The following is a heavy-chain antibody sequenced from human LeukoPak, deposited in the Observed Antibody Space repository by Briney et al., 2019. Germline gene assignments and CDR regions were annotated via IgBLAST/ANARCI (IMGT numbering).Heavy chain of an antibody. V-gene: IGHV6-1*01. CDR1: GDSVSSNSVT. Sequence: SPTLSLTCAISGDSVSSNSVTWNWIRQSPSRGLEWLGRTFYRSKWSNDYVVSVKSRITINPDTSKNQFSLQLDSVTPEDTAVYYCTRGKLGTFDVWGQGTMVTVSS. D-gene: IGHD7-27*01. CDR2: TFYRSKWSN. J-gene: IGHJ3*01. CDR3: TRGKLGTFDV.